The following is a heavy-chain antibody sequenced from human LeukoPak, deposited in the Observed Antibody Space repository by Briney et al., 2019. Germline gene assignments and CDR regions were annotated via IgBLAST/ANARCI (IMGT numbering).Heavy chain of an antibody. J-gene: IGHJ3*01. CDR3: ARDEEQLNV. V-gene: IGHV3-23*01. D-gene: IGHD6-19*01. CDR1: GFTFSNYA. CDR2: ISGSTGST. Sequence: PGGSLRLSCAASGFTFSNYAMNWVRQAPGKGLEWVSLISGSTGSTYYADSVKGRFSISRDNSKNTVYLQMNSLRVEDTAVYYCARDEEQLNVWGQGTMVTVSS.